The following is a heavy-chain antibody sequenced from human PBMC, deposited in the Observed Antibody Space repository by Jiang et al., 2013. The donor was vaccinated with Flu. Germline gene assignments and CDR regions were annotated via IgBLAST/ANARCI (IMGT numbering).Heavy chain of an antibody. J-gene: IGHJ4*02. CDR2: ISYVGSNK. Sequence: VQLLESGGGVVQPGRSLRLSCAASGFTFSSYGMHWVRQAPGKGLEWVAAISYVGSNKYYADSVKGRFTISRDNSKNTLYLQMNSLRPEDTAVYYCAKDAVSGCSSGSCYSYWNFDYWGQGTLVSVSS. D-gene: IGHD2-15*01. V-gene: IGHV3-30*18. CDR1: GFTFSSYG. CDR3: AKDAVSGCSSGSCYSYWNFDY.